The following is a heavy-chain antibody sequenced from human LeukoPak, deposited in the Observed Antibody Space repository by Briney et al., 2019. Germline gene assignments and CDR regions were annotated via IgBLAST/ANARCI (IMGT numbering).Heavy chain of an antibody. CDR2: IYYSGST. D-gene: IGHD6-19*01. J-gene: IGHJ3*02. V-gene: IGHV4-59*01. CDR3: ASGKQWTPRWGDAFDI. Sequence: XLEXXGYIYYSGSTNYNPSLKSRVAISVDTSKNQFSLKLSSVTAADTAVYYCASGKQWTPRWGDAFDIWGQGTMVTVSS.